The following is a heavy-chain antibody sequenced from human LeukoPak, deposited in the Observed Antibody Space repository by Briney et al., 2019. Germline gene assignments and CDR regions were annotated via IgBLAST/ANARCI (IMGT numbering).Heavy chain of an antibody. CDR1: GFTFSSYE. J-gene: IGHJ6*04. CDR3: AELGITMIGGV. Sequence: GGSLRLSCAASGFTFSSYEMNWVRQAPGKGLEWVSYISSSGSTIYYVDSVKGRFAISRDNAKNSLYLQMNSLRAEDTAVYYCAELGITMIGGVWGKGTTVTISS. D-gene: IGHD3-10*02. CDR2: ISSSGSTI. V-gene: IGHV3-48*03.